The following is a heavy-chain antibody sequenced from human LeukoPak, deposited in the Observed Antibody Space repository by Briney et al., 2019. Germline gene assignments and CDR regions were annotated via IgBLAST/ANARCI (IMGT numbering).Heavy chain of an antibody. V-gene: IGHV4-34*01. CDR2: INHSGST. D-gene: IGHD5-18*01. Sequence: PSETLSLTCAVYGGSFSVYYWSWICQPPGKGLEWIGEINHSGSTNYNPSLKSRVTISVDTSKNQFSLKLSSVTAADTAVYYCAIRRGYSYGYGPWGQGTLVTVSS. CDR1: GGSFSVYY. CDR3: AIRRGYSYGYGP. J-gene: IGHJ4*02.